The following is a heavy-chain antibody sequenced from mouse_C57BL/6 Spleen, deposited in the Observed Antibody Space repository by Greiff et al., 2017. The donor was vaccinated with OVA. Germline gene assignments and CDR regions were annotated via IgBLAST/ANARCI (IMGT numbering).Heavy chain of an antibody. D-gene: IGHD1-1*01. CDR2: IDPSDSYT. J-gene: IGHJ2*01. Sequence: VQLQQPGAELVKPGASVKLSCKASGYTFTSYWMQWVKQRPGQGLEWIGEIDPSDSYTNYNQKFKGKATLTVDPSSSTAYMQLSSLTSEDSAVYYCASGFGTTVVGGTPFDYWGQGTTLTVSS. CDR3: ASGFGTTVVGGTPFDY. CDR1: GYTFTSYW. V-gene: IGHV1-50*01.